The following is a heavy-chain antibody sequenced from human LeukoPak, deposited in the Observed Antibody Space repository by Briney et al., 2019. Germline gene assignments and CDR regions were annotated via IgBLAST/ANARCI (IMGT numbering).Heavy chain of an antibody. CDR3: TRAYGDY. CDR1: EFTFSRYW. J-gene: IGHJ4*02. CDR2: INQDGSEK. D-gene: IGHD3-10*01. Sequence: GGSLRLSCVASEFTFSRYWMGWVRQAPGKGLEWVANINQDGSEKYYVDSARGRFTISRDNGKNSVYLQLNSLRGDDTGLYYCTRAYGDYWGRGALVTVSS. V-gene: IGHV3-7*01.